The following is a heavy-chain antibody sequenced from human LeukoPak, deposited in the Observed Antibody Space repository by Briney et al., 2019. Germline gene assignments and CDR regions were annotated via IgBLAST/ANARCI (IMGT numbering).Heavy chain of an antibody. J-gene: IGHJ4*02. V-gene: IGHV4-39*01. CDR3: SRETTSTSWY. D-gene: IGHD6-13*01. Sequence: SETLSLTCTVSGGSISSSSYHWGWIRQPPGKGLEWIGSIYYSGSTFYSPSLKSRVTLSVDTSKNQFSLKLSSVTAADTAVYFCSRETTSTSWYWGQGTLVTVSS. CDR2: IYYSGST. CDR1: GGSISSSSYH.